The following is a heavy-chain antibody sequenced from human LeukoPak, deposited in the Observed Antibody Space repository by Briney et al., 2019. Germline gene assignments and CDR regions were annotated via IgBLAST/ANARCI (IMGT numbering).Heavy chain of an antibody. CDR3: AKGPTVTTLFYFDY. CDR1: GFIFSSYG. V-gene: IGHV3-33*06. Sequence: GGSLRLSCAASGFIFSSYGMHWVRQAPGKGLEWVAVIWYDGSNKYYADSVKGRFTISRDNSKNTLYLQMNSLRAEDTAVYYCAKGPTVTTLFYFDYWGQGTLVTVSS. CDR2: IWYDGSNK. D-gene: IGHD4-17*01. J-gene: IGHJ4*02.